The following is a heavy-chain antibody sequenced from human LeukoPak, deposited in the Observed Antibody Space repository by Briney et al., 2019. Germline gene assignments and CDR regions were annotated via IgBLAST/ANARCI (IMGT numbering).Heavy chain of an antibody. V-gene: IGHV3-30*18. J-gene: IGHJ6*02. CDR3: AKDTTMIVVDCPGGYYYYGMDV. D-gene: IGHD3-22*01. Sequence: GGSLRLSCAASGFTFSSYGMHWVRQAPGKGLEWVAVISYDGSNKYYADSVKGRFTISRDNSKNTLYLQMNSLRAEDTAVYYCAKDTTMIVVDCPGGYYYYGMDVWGQGTTVTVSS. CDR2: ISYDGSNK. CDR1: GFTFSSYG.